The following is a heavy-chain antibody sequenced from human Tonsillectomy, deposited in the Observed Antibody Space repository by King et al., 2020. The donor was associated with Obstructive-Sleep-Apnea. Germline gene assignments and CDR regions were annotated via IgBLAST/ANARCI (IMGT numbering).Heavy chain of an antibody. CDR2: IYYSGST. Sequence: VQLQESGPGLVKPSETLSLTCTVSGGSISSYYWSWIRQPPGKGLEWIGYIYYSGSTNYNPSLKSRVTNSVDTSKNQFSLKLGSVTAADTAVYYCAGVAVAGTFWYYYYGMDVWGQGTTVTVSS. D-gene: IGHD6-19*01. J-gene: IGHJ6*02. CDR1: GGSISSYY. V-gene: IGHV4-59*01. CDR3: AGVAVAGTFWYYYYGMDV.